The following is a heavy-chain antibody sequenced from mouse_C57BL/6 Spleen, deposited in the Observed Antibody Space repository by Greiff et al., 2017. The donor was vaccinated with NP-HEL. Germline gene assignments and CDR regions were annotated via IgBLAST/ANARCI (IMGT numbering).Heavy chain of an antibody. CDR3: ARSTGDGYYLDY. V-gene: IGHV1-66*01. J-gene: IGHJ4*01. CDR1: GYSFTSYY. CDR2: IYPGSGNT. Sequence: QVQLQQSGPELVKPGASVKISCKASGYSFTSYYIHWVKQRPGQGLEWIGWIYPGSGNTKYNEKFKGKATLTADTSSSTAYMQLSSLTSEDSAVYYCARSTGDGYYLDYWGQGTSVTVSS. D-gene: IGHD2-3*01.